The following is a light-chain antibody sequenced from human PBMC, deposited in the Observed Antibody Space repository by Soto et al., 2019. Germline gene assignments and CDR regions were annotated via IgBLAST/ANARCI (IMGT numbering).Light chain of an antibody. J-gene: IGKJ1*01. CDR1: QSISSY. Sequence: DLQRTHSPSTVSASVGDRVTITCRASQSISSYLNWYQQRPGKAPKLLIYAASSLQSGVPSRFSGSGSGTEFTLTISSLQRDDFGTYYCQQYSRLWSFGQRSKVDIK. CDR3: QQYSRLWS. CDR2: AAS. V-gene: IGKV1-39*01.